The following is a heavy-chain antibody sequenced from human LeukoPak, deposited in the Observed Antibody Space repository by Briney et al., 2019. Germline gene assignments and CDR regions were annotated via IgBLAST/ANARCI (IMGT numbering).Heavy chain of an antibody. D-gene: IGHD6-6*01. CDR2: ISPTGSTT. CDR3: ARGPNSNWSGLDF. J-gene: IGHJ4*02. V-gene: IGHV3-74*01. Sequence: GGSLRLSCIASVFSLSGHGMHWARQLRWKGLVWVSRISPTGSTTSYADSVKGRFTVSRDNAKNTLYLQVNNLRAEDTAVYYCARGPNSNWSGLDFWGQGTLLTVSS. CDR1: VFSLSGHG.